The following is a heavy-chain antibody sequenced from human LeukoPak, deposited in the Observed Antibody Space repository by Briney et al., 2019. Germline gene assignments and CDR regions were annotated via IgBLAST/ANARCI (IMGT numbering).Heavy chain of an antibody. J-gene: IGHJ2*01. CDR1: GGTFSSYA. CDR3: ARESTGYYTGYFDL. V-gene: IGHV1-69*04. Sequence: ASVKVSCKASGGTFSSYAISWVRQAPGQGLEWMGRIIPILGIANYAQKFQGRVTITADKSTSTAYMELSSLRSEDTAVYYCARESTGYYTGYFDLWGRGTLATVSS. D-gene: IGHD3/OR15-3a*01. CDR2: IIPILGIA.